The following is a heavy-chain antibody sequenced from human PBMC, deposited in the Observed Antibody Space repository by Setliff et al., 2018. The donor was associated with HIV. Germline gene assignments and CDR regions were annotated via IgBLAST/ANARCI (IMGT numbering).Heavy chain of an antibody. CDR2: IYYSGST. CDR1: GGSISSYY. CDR3: ARVPFTTGFDY. D-gene: IGHD3-3*01. J-gene: IGHJ4*02. Sequence: SETLSLTCTVSGGSISSYYWGWIRQPPGTGLEWIASIYYSGSTYYNSSLKSRVTISVDTSKNQFSLKLSSVTAADTAVYYCARVPFTTGFDYWVQGILVTVSS. V-gene: IGHV4-39*01.